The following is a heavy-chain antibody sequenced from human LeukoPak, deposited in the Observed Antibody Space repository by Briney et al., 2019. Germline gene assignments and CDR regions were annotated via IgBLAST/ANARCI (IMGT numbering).Heavy chain of an antibody. CDR1: GGSISSYY. V-gene: IGHV4-59*01. D-gene: IGHD3-10*01. CDR3: ARTGPRGWFDP. J-gene: IGHJ5*02. CDR2: IYYGGST. Sequence: PSETLSLTCTVSGGSISSYYWSWIRQPPGKGLEWIGYIYYGGSTNYNPSLKSRVTISVDTSKNQFSLKLSSVTAADTAVYYCARTGPRGWFDPWGQGTLVTVSS.